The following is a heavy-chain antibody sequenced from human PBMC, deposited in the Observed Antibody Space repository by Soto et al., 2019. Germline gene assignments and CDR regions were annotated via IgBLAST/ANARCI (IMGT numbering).Heavy chain of an antibody. CDR2: IYYSGST. CDR3: ARDQPTYYYDSSGYYNQYNWFDP. J-gene: IGHJ5*02. CDR1: GRAFSSYY. Sequence: SVTLSLTCTVSGRAFSSYYWSWICPPPWTGLEWFGYIYYSGSTNYNPSLKSRVTISVDTSKNQFSLKLSSVTAADTAVYYCARDQPTYYYDSSGYYNQYNWFDPWGQGTLVTVS. V-gene: IGHV4-59*01. D-gene: IGHD3-22*01.